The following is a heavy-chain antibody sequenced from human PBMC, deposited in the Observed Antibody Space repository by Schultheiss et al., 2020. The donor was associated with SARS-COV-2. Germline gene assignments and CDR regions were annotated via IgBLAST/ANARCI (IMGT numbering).Heavy chain of an antibody. D-gene: IGHD3-3*01. V-gene: IGHV3-74*01. J-gene: IGHJ4*02. CDR3: ARDFTIFGVVTTQPLDY. Sequence: GGSLRLSCAASGFTFSTYGMHWVRQAPGKGLVWVSRVNSDGSTTTYADSVKGRFTMSRDNAKNTLYLQMNSLRAEDTAVYYCARDFTIFGVVTTQPLDYWGQGTLVTVSS. CDR1: GFTFSTYG. CDR2: VNSDGSTT.